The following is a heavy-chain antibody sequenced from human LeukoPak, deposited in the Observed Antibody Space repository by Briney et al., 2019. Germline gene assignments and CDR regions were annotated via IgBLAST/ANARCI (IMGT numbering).Heavy chain of an antibody. J-gene: IGHJ4*02. CDR2: VTGSGGNT. CDR1: GFTFSNYA. CDR3: AKGGSKPKYYFDC. D-gene: IGHD3-16*01. V-gene: IGHV3-23*01. Sequence: PGGSLRLSCAASGFTFSNYAMRWVRQAPGKGLEWVSSVTGSGGNTYYADSVKGRFTISRDNFKNTLYLQMNGPRAEDTAVYYCAKGGSKPKYYFDCWGQGTLVTVSS.